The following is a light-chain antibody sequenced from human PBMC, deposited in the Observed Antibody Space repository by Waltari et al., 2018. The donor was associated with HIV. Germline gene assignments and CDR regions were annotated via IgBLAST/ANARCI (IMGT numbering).Light chain of an antibody. CDR1: SSDVGTYDL. CDR3: SSYAGSKNRVV. V-gene: IGLV2-8*01. J-gene: IGLJ2*01. CDR2: DVY. Sequence: QSALTQSPSASGSPGQAVTISCSGTSSDVGTYDLFSWYQQHPGKAPKLIIYDVYKRPSGVPHRFSGSKSGNTASLTVSGLQAEDEANYYCSSYAGSKNRVVFGGGTFLTVL.